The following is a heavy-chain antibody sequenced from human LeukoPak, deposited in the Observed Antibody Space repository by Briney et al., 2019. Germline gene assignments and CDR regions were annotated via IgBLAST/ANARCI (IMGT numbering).Heavy chain of an antibody. CDR1: GFTFSSYS. CDR2: ISSSSSYI. V-gene: IGHV3-21*01. J-gene: IGHJ4*02. D-gene: IGHD3-10*01. CDR3: ARGFPITMVRGVISFGFDY. Sequence: GGSLRLSCAASGFTFSSYSMNWVRQAPGKGLEWVSSISSSSSYIYYADSVKGRFTISRDNAKNSLYLQMNSLRGEDTAVYYCARGFPITMVRGVISFGFDYWGQGTLVTVSS.